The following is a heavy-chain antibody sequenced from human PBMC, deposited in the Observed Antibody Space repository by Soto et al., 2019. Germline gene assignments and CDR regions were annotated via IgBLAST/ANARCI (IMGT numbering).Heavy chain of an antibody. V-gene: IGHV4-61*05. CDR2: VFSRGST. CDR3: SRHRRPGSGNWYGVDS. J-gene: IGHJ4*02. CDR1: GGSISSSSYY. D-gene: IGHD1-1*01. Sequence: SETLSLTCAVSGGSISSSSYYWGWIRQPPGKGLEYIGNVFSRGSTNYNPSFKSRVTISADTSNNQFSLTLTSVTAADTAVYYCSRHRRPGSGNWYGVDSWGQGILVT.